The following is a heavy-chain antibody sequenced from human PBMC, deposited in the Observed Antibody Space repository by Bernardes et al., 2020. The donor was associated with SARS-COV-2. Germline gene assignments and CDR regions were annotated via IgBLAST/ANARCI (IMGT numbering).Heavy chain of an antibody. J-gene: IGHJ4*02. V-gene: IGHV3-9*01. D-gene: IGHD3-10*01. Sequence: SLLPSCAASGFTFDDSAMHWVRQIPGPGLAWVSGITWNSADLGYTDSVKGRFTISRDNAKNSLYLQMNSLRPEDTALYYCAKGHMLRGLAIGKFDYWGQG. CDR1: GFTFDDSA. CDR2: ITWNSADL. CDR3: AKGHMLRGLAIGKFDY.